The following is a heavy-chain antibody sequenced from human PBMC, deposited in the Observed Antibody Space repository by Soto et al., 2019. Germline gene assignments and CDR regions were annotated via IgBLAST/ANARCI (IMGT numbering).Heavy chain of an antibody. CDR2: MNSVGSTT. CDR1: GFTFSNNW. CDR3: ARGPRGWYGFDY. J-gene: IGHJ4*02. V-gene: IGHV3-74*01. D-gene: IGHD6-19*01. Sequence: EVQLVESGGGLVQPGGSLRLSCVDSGFTFSNNWMLWVRRAPGKGLEWVSRMNSVGSTTNYADSVRGRFTISRDNAKNTLYLQMSSLSVEDTAVYYCARGPRGWYGFDYWGQGTLVTVSS.